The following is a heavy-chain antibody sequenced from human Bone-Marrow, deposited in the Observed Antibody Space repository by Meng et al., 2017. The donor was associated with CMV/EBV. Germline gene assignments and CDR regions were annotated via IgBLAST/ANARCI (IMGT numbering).Heavy chain of an antibody. Sequence: GGSLRLSCTASGFTFSSYWMSWVRHAPGKGLEWVANIKQDGSEKFYVDSVKGRFTISRDNADNSLYLQMNSLRAEDTAVYYCAKDGHYDFWSGYYRAWGQGTLVTVSS. CDR2: IKQDGSEK. CDR1: GFTFSSYW. CDR3: AKDGHYDFWSGYYRA. D-gene: IGHD3-3*01. J-gene: IGHJ5*02. V-gene: IGHV3-7*03.